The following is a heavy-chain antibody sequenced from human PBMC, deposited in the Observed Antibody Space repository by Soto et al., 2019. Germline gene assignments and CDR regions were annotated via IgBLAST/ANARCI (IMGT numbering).Heavy chain of an antibody. Sequence: PGGSLRLSCAASGFTFINTWMNWVRKAPGKGLEWVGRIKSKTDGETTDYAAPVKGRFIISRDDSKNTLYLQMNSLKSEDTAVYYCTTDPWHGMDVWGQGTTVTVSS. J-gene: IGHJ6*02. CDR2: IKSKTDGETT. V-gene: IGHV3-15*07. CDR1: GFTFINTW. CDR3: TTDPWHGMDV.